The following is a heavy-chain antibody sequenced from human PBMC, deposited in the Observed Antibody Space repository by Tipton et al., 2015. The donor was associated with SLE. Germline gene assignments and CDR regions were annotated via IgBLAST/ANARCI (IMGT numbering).Heavy chain of an antibody. CDR3: ARRPVPYSSSWVDAFDI. V-gene: IGHV3-66*04. Sequence: SLRLSCAASGFTVSSNYMSWVRQAPGKGLECGSVIYSGGNTYYEDSVKGTFTISVDSSKNQFSLKLSSVTAADTAVYYCARRPVPYSSSWVDAFDIWGQGTMVTVSS. CDR1: GFTVSSNY. D-gene: IGHD6-13*01. J-gene: IGHJ3*02. CDR2: IYSGGNT.